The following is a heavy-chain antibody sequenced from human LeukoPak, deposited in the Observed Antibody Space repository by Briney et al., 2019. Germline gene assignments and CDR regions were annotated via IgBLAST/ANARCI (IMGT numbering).Heavy chain of an antibody. CDR1: GYTLTELS. D-gene: IGHD3-10*01. CDR2: LDPEDGET. V-gene: IGHV1-24*01. Sequence: ASVKVSCKVSGYTLTELSMHWVRQAPGKGLEWMGGLDPEDGETIYAQKFQGRVTMTEDTSTDTAYMELSSLRSEDTAVYYCATCYGSGFYYYYGMDVWGQGTMVTVSS. J-gene: IGHJ6*02. CDR3: ATCYGSGFYYYYGMDV.